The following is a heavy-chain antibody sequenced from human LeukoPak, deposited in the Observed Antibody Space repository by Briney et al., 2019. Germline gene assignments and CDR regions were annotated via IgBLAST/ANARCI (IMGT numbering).Heavy chain of an antibody. J-gene: IGHJ3*02. D-gene: IGHD5-24*01. CDR3: ASEARTIRPQGTFDI. CDR2: ISAYNGNT. V-gene: IGHV1-18*01. CDR1: GYTFTSYG. Sequence: SVKVSCKASGYTFTSYGISWVRQAPGQGLEWMGWISAYNGNTNYAQKLQGRVTMTTDTSTSTAYMELRSLRSDDTAVYYCASEARTIRPQGTFDIWGQGTMVTVSS.